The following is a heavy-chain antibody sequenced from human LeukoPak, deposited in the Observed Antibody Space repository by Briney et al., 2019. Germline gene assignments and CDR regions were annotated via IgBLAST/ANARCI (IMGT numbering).Heavy chain of an antibody. V-gene: IGHV3-21*06. CDR1: GFTFSSYS. Sequence: PGGSLRLSCAASGFTFSSYSMNWVRQAPGKGLEWVSSISSSSSYIYYADSVKGRFTISRDNAKNSLYLQMHSLRAEDTAVYYCARDVYYGSGSQRLDYWGQGTLVTVSS. D-gene: IGHD3-10*01. CDR2: ISSSSSYI. CDR3: ARDVYYGSGSQRLDY. J-gene: IGHJ4*02.